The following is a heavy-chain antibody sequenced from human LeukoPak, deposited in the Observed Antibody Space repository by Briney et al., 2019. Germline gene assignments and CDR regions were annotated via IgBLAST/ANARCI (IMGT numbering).Heavy chain of an antibody. CDR3: ARESYCSSTSCYGAGYYYYMDV. CDR1: GGSFSGYY. J-gene: IGHJ6*03. D-gene: IGHD2-2*01. CDR2: IYYSGST. Sequence: PSETLSLTCAVYGGSFSGYYWSWIRQPPGKGLEWIGYIYYSGSTNYNPSLKSRVTISVDTSKNQFSLKLSSVTAADTAVYYCARESYCSSTSCYGAGYYYYMDVWGKGTTVTVSS. V-gene: IGHV4-59*01.